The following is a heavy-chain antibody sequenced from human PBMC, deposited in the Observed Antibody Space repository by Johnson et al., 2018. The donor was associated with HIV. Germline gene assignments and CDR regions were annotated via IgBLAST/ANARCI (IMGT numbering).Heavy chain of an antibody. Sequence: QVQLVESGGGVVQPGRSLRLSCVASGFTFSNYGMHWVRQAPGKGLEWVALVWYDGDNKYYADSVKGRFTISRDNSKNTLYLQMNSLRAEDTAVYYCAREGATIEGRSTFDIWGPGTMVTVSS. CDR1: GFTFSNYG. J-gene: IGHJ3*02. D-gene: IGHD5-24*01. V-gene: IGHV3-33*01. CDR3: AREGATIEGRSTFDI. CDR2: VWYDGDNK.